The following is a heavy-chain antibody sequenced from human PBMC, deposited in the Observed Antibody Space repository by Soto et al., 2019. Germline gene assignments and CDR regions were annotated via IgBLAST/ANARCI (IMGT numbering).Heavy chain of an antibody. CDR3: ARGLGATGNHFDY. CDR2: IYYSGST. Sequence: QVQLQESGPGLVKRSQTLSLTCTVSGGSISSGGYYWSWIRQHPGKGLEWIGYIYYSGSTYYNPSLKSRVTISVDTSKNQFSLKLSSVTAADTAVYYCARGLGATGNHFDYWGQGTLVTVSS. CDR1: GGSISSGGYY. V-gene: IGHV4-31*03. J-gene: IGHJ4*02. D-gene: IGHD1-26*01.